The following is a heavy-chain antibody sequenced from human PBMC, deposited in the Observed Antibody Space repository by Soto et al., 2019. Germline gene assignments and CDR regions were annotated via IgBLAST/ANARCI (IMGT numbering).Heavy chain of an antibody. Sequence: GGSLRLSCAASGFTFSSYGMHWVRQAPGKGLEWVAVIWYDGSNKYYADSVKDRFTISRDNSKNTLYLQMNSLRAEDTAVYYCARDHDQVGAGPPDYWGQGTLVTVSS. CDR1: GFTFSSYG. V-gene: IGHV3-33*01. CDR3: ARDHDQVGAGPPDY. CDR2: IWYDGSNK. D-gene: IGHD1-26*01. J-gene: IGHJ4*02.